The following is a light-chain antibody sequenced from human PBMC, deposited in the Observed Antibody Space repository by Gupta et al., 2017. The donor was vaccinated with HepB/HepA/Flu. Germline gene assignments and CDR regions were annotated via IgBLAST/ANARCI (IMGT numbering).Light chain of an antibody. CDR1: SSDVGGYNS. V-gene: IGLV2-14*01. CDR3: SSYTYSSTVL. Sequence: SALTQPASMSGSPGQPITISGTGTSSDVGGYNSVSWYHQHPGKAPKLMIFDVTDRPSGVSRRFSGSKSGSTASLTISGLQAEDEADYYCSSYTYSSTVLFGTGTRVTVL. J-gene: IGLJ1*01. CDR2: DVT.